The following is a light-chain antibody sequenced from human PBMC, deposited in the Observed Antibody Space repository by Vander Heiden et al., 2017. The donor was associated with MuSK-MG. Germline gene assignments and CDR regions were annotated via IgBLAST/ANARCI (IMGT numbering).Light chain of an antibody. CDR1: SLRSYF. CDR3: SSRDDNENHVTL. Sequence: SSELTQDPAVSVALGQTVRITCQGDSLRSYFATWYQQRPGQAPVLFIYGKNNRASGIPDRFSASRSGNTASLTISGAQAEDEADYYCSSRDDNENHVTLFGGGTKLTVL. V-gene: IGLV3-19*01. CDR2: GKN. J-gene: IGLJ2*01.